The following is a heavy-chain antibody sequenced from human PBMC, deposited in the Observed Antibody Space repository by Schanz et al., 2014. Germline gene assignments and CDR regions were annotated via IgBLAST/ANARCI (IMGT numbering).Heavy chain of an antibody. CDR2: ITGASDHI. CDR3: AKVRYSSGWRGDYFDE. D-gene: IGHD6-25*01. V-gene: IGHV3-23*04. Sequence: VQLVESGGGVVQPGGSLRLSCAASGFIFGSSVMAWVRQAPGKGLEWVSGITGASDHIDYAESVKGRFTISRDNSKNTLYLQMNSLRAEDTAVYYCAKVRYSSGWRGDYFDEWGQGTLVTVAS. CDR1: GFIFGSSV. J-gene: IGHJ4*02.